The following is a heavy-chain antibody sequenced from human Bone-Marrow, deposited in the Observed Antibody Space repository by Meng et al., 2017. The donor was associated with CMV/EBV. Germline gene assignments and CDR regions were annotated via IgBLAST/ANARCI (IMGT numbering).Heavy chain of an antibody. J-gene: IGHJ4*02. CDR3: ARGGGYYIH. CDR2: IKQDGSEK. CDR1: GFTFSSYW. V-gene: IGHV3-7*01. D-gene: IGHD1-26*01. Sequence: GGSLRLSCAASGFTFSSYWMSWVRHAPGKGLEGVANIKQDGSEKFYVDSVKGRFTISRDNADNSLYLQMNSLRAEDTAVYCCARGGGYYIHWGQGTLVTVSS.